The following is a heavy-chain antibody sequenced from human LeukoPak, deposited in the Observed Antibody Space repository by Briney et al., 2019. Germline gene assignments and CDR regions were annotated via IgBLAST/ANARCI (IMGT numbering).Heavy chain of an antibody. CDR3: AKYDNSWYERGYFDY. Sequence: PGGSLRLSCAASGFTFSFYAMSWVRQAPGRGPEWVSGIRASGGETYYADSVKGRFTVSRGNSRNTLDLQMNSLRAEDTAVYYCAKYDNSWYERGYFDYWGQGALVTVSS. CDR2: IRASGGET. V-gene: IGHV3-23*01. J-gene: IGHJ4*02. D-gene: IGHD6-13*01. CDR1: GFTFSFYA.